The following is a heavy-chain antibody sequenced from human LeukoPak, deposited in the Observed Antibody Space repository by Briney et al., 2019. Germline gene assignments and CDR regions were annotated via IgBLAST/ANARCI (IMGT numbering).Heavy chain of an antibody. J-gene: IGHJ4*02. Sequence: SETLSLTCAVYGGSFSGYYWSWIRQPPGKGLEWIGEINHSGSTNYNPSLKSRVTISVDTSKNQFSLKLSSVTAADTAVYYCARLGPTYYYDSSGYTSGYWGQGTLVTVSS. D-gene: IGHD3-22*01. V-gene: IGHV4-34*01. CDR2: INHSGST. CDR1: GGSFSGYY. CDR3: ARLGPTYYYDSSGYTSGY.